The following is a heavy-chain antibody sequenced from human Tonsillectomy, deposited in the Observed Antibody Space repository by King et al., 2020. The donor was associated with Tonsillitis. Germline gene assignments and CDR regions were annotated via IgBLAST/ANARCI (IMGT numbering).Heavy chain of an antibody. CDR1: GFTFSSYS. J-gene: IGHJ4*02. Sequence: QLVQSGGGLVQPGGSLRLSCAASGFTFSSYSMNWVRQAPGKGLEWVSYISSSGSTTIYYADSVKGRFTISRDNAKNSLYLQMNSLRAEDTAEYYCARLTRVGPSPVDCWGQGTLVTGSS. CDR3: ARLTRVGPSPVDC. V-gene: IGHV3-48*01. CDR2: ISSSGSTTI. D-gene: IGHD3-10*01.